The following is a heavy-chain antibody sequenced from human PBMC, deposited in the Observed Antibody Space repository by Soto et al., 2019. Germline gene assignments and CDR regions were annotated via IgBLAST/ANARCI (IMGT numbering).Heavy chain of an antibody. CDR2: INAGNGNT. CDR3: ARDRSRVRGVMSAWFDP. D-gene: IGHD3-10*01. CDR1: GYTFTSYA. Sequence: ASVKVSCKASGYTFTSYAMHWVRQAPGQRLEWMGWINAGNGNTKYSQKFQGRVTITGDTSASTAYMELSSLRSEDTAVYYCARDRSRVRGVMSAWFDPWGQGTLVTVSS. V-gene: IGHV1-3*01. J-gene: IGHJ5*02.